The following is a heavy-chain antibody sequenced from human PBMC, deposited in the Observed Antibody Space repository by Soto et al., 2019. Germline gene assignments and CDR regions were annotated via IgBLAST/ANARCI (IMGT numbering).Heavy chain of an antibody. CDR2: INSDGGST. J-gene: IGHJ4*02. Sequence: GSLRLSCAASGFTFSSYWMHWVRQAPGKGLVWVSRINSDGGSTSYADSVKGRFTISRDNAKNTLYLQMNSLRAEDTAVYYCARVEQWLASNYYFDYWGQGTLVTVSS. CDR3: ARVEQWLASNYYFDY. V-gene: IGHV3-74*01. D-gene: IGHD6-19*01. CDR1: GFTFSSYW.